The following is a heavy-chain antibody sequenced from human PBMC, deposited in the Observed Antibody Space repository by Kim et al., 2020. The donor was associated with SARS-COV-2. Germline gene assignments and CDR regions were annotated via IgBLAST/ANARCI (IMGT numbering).Heavy chain of an antibody. Sequence: GGSLRLSCAASGFSVNRFYMTWVRQAPGKGLEWVSVIYYDGNTDYADSVRGRFSIFRDSYRNTLYLQMNSLRAEDTAVYFCARDHLDGYNIWGQGTLVTVSS. D-gene: IGHD5-12*01. J-gene: IGHJ4*02. V-gene: IGHV3-53*01. CDR3: ARDHLDGYNI. CDR2: IYYDGNT. CDR1: GFSVNRFY.